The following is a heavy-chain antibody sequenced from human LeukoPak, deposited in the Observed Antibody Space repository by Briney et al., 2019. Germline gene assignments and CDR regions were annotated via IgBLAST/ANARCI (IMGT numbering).Heavy chain of an antibody. CDR1: GGSISSYY. V-gene: IGHV4-59*01. Sequence: PSETLSLTCTVSGGSISSYYWSWIRQPPGKRLEWIGYMYYSGSTNYNPSLKSRVTISVDTSKNQFSLKLTSVTAADTAVYYCARGDNYGLTYFFDYWGQGTLVTVSS. D-gene: IGHD5-24*01. J-gene: IGHJ4*02. CDR3: ARGDNYGLTYFFDY. CDR2: MYYSGST.